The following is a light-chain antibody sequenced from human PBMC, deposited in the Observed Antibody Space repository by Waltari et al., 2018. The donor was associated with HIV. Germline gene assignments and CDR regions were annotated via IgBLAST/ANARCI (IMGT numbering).Light chain of an antibody. CDR3: GAWDSSRSAVV. CDR2: DTD. CDR1: SFNIAIDY. V-gene: IGLV1-51*02. Sequence: QSVLTQPPSVSAAPGQKVTISCSASSFNIAIDYVSWYQQLPGTAPKLHIYDTDTRPSGSRDRVSGSQSGASASLGITGLQTGDEADYYCGAWDSSRSAVVFGGGTKLTVL. J-gene: IGLJ3*02.